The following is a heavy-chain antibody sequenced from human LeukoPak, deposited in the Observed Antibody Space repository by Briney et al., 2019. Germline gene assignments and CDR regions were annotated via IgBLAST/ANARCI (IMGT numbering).Heavy chain of an antibody. Sequence: GGSLRLSCAASGFTFSSYDMHWVRQATGKGLEWVSAIGTAGDTYYPGSVKGRFTISRENAKNSLYLQMNSLRAGDTAVYYCARRKFGEFAFDIWGQGTMVTVSS. V-gene: IGHV3-13*01. D-gene: IGHD3-10*01. CDR3: ARRKFGEFAFDI. J-gene: IGHJ3*02. CDR1: GFTFSSYD. CDR2: IGTAGDT.